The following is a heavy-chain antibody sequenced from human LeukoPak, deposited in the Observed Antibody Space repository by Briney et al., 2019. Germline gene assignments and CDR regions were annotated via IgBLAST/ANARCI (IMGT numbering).Heavy chain of an antibody. CDR2: INPNSGGT. J-gene: IGHJ3*02. D-gene: IGHD6-19*01. Sequence: ASVKVSCKASGYAFTGYYMHWVRQAPGQGLEWMGWINPNSGGTNYAQKFQGRVTMTRDTSISTAYMELSGLRSDDTAVYYCAREGGIAVTRESAFDIWGQGTMVTVSS. CDR1: GYAFTGYY. V-gene: IGHV1-2*02. CDR3: AREGGIAVTRESAFDI.